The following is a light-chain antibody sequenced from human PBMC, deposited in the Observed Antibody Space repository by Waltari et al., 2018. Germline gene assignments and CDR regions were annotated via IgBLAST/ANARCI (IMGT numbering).Light chain of an antibody. V-gene: IGLV8-61*01. J-gene: IGLJ3*02. CDR1: SASVSTSYY. CDR3: VLYMGSASWV. CDR2: NTN. Sequence: QTVVTQEPSFSVSPGGTVTLTCGLTSASVSTSYYPIWYQQTPGQAPRTLIYNTNTRSSGVPDRFSGSILGNKAALTITGAQAEDESDYYCVLYMGSASWVFGGGTKLTVL.